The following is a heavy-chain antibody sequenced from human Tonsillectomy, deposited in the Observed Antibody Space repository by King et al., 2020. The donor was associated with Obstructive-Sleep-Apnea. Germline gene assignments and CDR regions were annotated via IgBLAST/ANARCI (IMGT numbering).Heavy chain of an antibody. Sequence: QLVQSGAEVKKPGSSVKVSCKASGGTFSSYAISWVRQAPGQGLEWMGGIIPILGIANYAQKFQGRVTITADKSTSTAYMELSSLRSEDTAVYYCARATYYYDSSGSRDAFDIWGHGTMVTVSS. CDR3: ARATYYYDSSGSRDAFDI. J-gene: IGHJ3*02. CDR1: GGTFSSYA. D-gene: IGHD3-22*01. V-gene: IGHV1-69*09. CDR2: IIPILGIA.